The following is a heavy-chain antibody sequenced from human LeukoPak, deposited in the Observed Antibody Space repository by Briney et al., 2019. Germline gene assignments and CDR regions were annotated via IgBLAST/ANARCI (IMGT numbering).Heavy chain of an antibody. CDR2: ISSSSSTI. CDR3: ARLRDPLLDRFDY. CDR1: GFTFSSYS. J-gene: IGHJ4*02. Sequence: SGGSLRLSCAASGFTFSSYSMNWVRQAPGKGLEWVSYISSSSSTIYYADSVKGRFTISRDNAKNSLYLQMNSLRAEDTAVYYCARLRDPLLDRFDYWGQGTLVTVSS. D-gene: IGHD1-26*01. V-gene: IGHV3-48*04.